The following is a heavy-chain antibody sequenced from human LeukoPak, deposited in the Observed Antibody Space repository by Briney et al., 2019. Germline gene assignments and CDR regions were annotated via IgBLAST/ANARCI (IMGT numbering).Heavy chain of an antibody. V-gene: IGHV3-30*04. CDR2: ISYDGSNK. CDR1: GFTFSSYA. Sequence: GGSLRLSCAASGFTFSSYAMHWVRQAPGKGLEWVAVISYDGSNKYYADSVKGRFTISRDNSKNTLYLQMNSLRAEDTAVYYCASTSRWIQLNFDYWGQGTLVTVSS. D-gene: IGHD5-18*01. J-gene: IGHJ4*02. CDR3: ASTSRWIQLNFDY.